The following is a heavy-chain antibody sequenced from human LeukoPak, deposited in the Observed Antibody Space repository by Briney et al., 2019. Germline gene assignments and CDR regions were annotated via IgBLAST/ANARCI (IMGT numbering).Heavy chain of an antibody. J-gene: IGHJ2*01. CDR3: ARDRPATENWYFDL. CDR2: IFSSGSF. D-gene: IGHD1-26*01. V-gene: IGHV4-61*01. Sequence: PSETLSLTCTVSGGSISSGSYYWSWIRQPPGKGLEWIGNIFSSGSFNYNPSLKSRVTISVDTSKNQLSLKLTSVTAADTAVYYCARDRPATENWYFDLWGRGTLVTVSS. CDR1: GGSISSGSYY.